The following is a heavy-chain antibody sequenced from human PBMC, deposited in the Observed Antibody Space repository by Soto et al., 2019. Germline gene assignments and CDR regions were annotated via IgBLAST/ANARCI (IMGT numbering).Heavy chain of an antibody. CDR2: IYPGDSDT. D-gene: IGHD3-22*01. J-gene: IGHJ3*02. CDR1: GYSFTSYW. CDR3: AIRARSTYYYDSSGRGAFDI. Sequence: GESLKISCKGSGYSFTSYWIGWVRQMPGKGLEWMGIIYPGDSDTRYSPSFQGQVTISADKSISTAYLQWSSLKASDTAMYYRAIRARSTYYYDSSGRGAFDIWGQGTMVTVSS. V-gene: IGHV5-51*01.